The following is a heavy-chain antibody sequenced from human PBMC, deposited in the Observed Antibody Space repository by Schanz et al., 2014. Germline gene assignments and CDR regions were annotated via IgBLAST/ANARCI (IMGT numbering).Heavy chain of an antibody. J-gene: IGHJ4*02. V-gene: IGHV3-48*01. Sequence: EAQLLESGGGLVQPGGSLRLSCAASGFTFSSYAMSWVRQAPGKGPEWVSYIRSSSTPIYYADSVKGRFTISRDNAKNSLYLQMNSLRAEDTAVYHCVSSGSYSSYAFWGQGTLVTVSS. CDR1: GFTFSSYA. CDR3: VSSGSYSSYAF. D-gene: IGHD3-10*01. CDR2: IRSSSTPI.